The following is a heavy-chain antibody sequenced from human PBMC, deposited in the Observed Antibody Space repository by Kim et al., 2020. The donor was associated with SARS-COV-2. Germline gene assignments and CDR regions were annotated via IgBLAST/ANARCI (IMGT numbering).Heavy chain of an antibody. J-gene: IGHJ5*02. CDR2: GST. Sequence: GSTYYTPSLTSRVTISVATSKNQFSLKLSSVTAADTAVYYCARLGYWFDPWGQGTLVTVSS. V-gene: IGHV4-39*01. CDR3: ARLGYWFDP.